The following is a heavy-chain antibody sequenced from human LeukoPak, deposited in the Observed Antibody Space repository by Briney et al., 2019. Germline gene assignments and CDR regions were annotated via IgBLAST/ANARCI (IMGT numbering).Heavy chain of an antibody. Sequence: SQTLSLTCAISGDSVSRTNIAWNWIRQSPSRGLEWLGRTYHRSKWYNDYAVSVQSRIIINPDTSKNQFSLQLNSVTPEDTAVYYCARGIGWPYFDYWGQGTLVTVSS. CDR2: TYHRSKWYN. CDR1: GDSVSRTNIA. V-gene: IGHV6-1*01. J-gene: IGHJ4*02. D-gene: IGHD5-24*01. CDR3: ARGIGWPYFDY.